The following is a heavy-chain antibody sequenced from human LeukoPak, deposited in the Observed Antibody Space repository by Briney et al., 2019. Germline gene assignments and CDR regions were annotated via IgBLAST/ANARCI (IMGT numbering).Heavy chain of an antibody. V-gene: IGHV3-7*01. CDR1: GFTFSSYW. CDR2: IKQDGSEK. J-gene: IGHJ4*02. D-gene: IGHD3-16*02. Sequence: GGSLRLSCAASGFTFSSYWMSWVRQAPGKGLEWVANIKQDGSEKYYVESVKGRFTISRDNAKNSLYLQMNSLRAEDTAVYYCARDFYDYVWGSYPQPLDYWGQGTLVTVSS. CDR3: ARDFYDYVWGSYPQPLDY.